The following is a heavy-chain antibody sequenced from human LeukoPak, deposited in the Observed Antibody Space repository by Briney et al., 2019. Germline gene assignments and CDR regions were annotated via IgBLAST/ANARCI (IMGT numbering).Heavy chain of an antibody. J-gene: IGHJ4*02. D-gene: IGHD5-12*01. CDR3: ARDFGWLPAY. Sequence: GGSLRLSCATSGFTFSTYWMSWVRQAPGKGLEWVSVIYSGGSTYYADSVKGRFTISRDNSKNTLYLQMNSLRAEDTAVYYCARDFGWLPAYWGQGTLVTVSS. CDR2: IYSGGST. CDR1: GFTFSTYW. V-gene: IGHV3-53*01.